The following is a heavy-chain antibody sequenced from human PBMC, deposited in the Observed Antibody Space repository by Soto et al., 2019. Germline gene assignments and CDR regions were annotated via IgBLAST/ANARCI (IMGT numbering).Heavy chain of an antibody. D-gene: IGHD3-3*01. CDR1: GFTFDDYA. J-gene: IGHJ4*02. CDR2: ISWNSNNI. CDR3: VKGVSSYISLSFDY. Sequence: PGGSLRLSCAASGFTFDDYAMHWVRHAPGKGLEWVSSISWNSNNIGYADSVKGRFTISRDNAKNSLYLQMNSLRAEDTALYYCVKGVSSYISLSFDYWGQGTLVTVSS. V-gene: IGHV3-9*01.